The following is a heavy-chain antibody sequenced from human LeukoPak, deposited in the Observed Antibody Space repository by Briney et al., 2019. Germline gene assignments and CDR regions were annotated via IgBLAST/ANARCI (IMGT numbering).Heavy chain of an antibody. V-gene: IGHV3-66*01. CDR3: ARSRYLDWGGAFDM. Sequence: GGSLRLSCAASGFTFSSYAMSWVRQAPGKGPEWVSVIYSGGSTYYADSVKGRFTISRDDSKNTVYLQLNSLRGEDTAIYYCARSRYLDWGGAFDMWGQGTMVTVSS. CDR2: IYSGGST. J-gene: IGHJ3*02. CDR1: GFTFSSYA. D-gene: IGHD3-9*01.